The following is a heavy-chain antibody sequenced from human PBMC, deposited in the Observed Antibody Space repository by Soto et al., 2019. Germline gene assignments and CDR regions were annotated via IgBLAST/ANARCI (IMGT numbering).Heavy chain of an antibody. Sequence: QVQLQESGPGLVKPSQTLSLTCTVSGGSISSGGYYWSWIRQHPGKGLEWIGYIYNSGSTYYNPSLNSRITISVDTSKMQFTMKLTSVTAADTAVYYCARSVFPWGQGTLVTVSS. CDR1: GGSISSGGYY. J-gene: IGHJ5*02. CDR2: IYNSGST. CDR3: ARSVFP. V-gene: IGHV4-31*03.